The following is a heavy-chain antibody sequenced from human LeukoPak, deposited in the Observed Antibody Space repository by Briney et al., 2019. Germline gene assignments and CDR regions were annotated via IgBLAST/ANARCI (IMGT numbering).Heavy chain of an antibody. Sequence: PSETLSLTCAVYGGSFSGYYWSWIRQPPGKGLEWIGEINHSGSTNYNPSLKSRVTISVGTSKNQFSLKLSSVTAADTAVYYCARGAWYYDSRAAGFDPWGQGTLVTVSS. D-gene: IGHD3-22*01. CDR3: ARGAWYYDSRAAGFDP. CDR1: GGSFSGYY. CDR2: INHSGST. V-gene: IGHV4-34*01. J-gene: IGHJ5*02.